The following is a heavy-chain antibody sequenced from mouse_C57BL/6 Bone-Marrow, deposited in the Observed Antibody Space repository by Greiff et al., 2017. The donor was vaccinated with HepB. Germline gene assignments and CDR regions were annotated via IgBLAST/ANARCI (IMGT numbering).Heavy chain of an antibody. CDR2: INPYNGGT. CDR3: ARGFITTVGFAY. D-gene: IGHD1-1*01. J-gene: IGHJ3*01. Sequence: EVQLQQSGPVLVKPGASVKMSCKASGYTFTDYYMNWVKQSHGKSLEWIGVINPYNGGTSYNQKFKGKATLTVDKSSSTAYMELNSLTSEDSAVYYCARGFITTVGFAYWGQGTLVTVSA. CDR1: GYTFTDYY. V-gene: IGHV1-19*01.